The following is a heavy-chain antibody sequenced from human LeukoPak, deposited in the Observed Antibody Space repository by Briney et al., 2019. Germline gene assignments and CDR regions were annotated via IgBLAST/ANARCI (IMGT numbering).Heavy chain of an antibody. Sequence: GGSLRLSCAASGFTFDDYAMHWVRQAPGKGLEWVSLISGDGGSTYYADSVKGRFTISRDNSKNSLYLQMNSLRAEDTALYYCAKDIGKGSSWYYFDYWAREPWSPSPQ. CDR2: ISGDGGST. CDR1: GFTFDDYA. J-gene: IGHJ4*02. D-gene: IGHD6-13*01. CDR3: AKDIGKGSSWYYFDY. V-gene: IGHV3-43*02.